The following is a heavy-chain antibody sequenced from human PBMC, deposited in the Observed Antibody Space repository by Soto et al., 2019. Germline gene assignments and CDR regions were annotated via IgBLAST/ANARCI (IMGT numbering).Heavy chain of an antibody. J-gene: IGHJ6*02. V-gene: IGHV4-39*01. CDR1: GGSISSSSYY. D-gene: IGHD6-6*01. CDR2: IYYSGST. CDR3: ARRRQLVHYYYGMDV. Sequence: SETLSLTCTVSGGSISSSSYYWGWIRQPPGKGLEWIGSIYYSGSTYYNPSLKSRVTISVDTSKNQFSLKLSSVTAADTAVYYCARRRQLVHYYYGMDVWGQGTTDTVSS.